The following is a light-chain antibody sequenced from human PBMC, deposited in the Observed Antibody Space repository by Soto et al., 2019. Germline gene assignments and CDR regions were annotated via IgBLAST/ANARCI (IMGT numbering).Light chain of an antibody. V-gene: IGKV1-13*02. J-gene: IGKJ5*01. CDR1: QGITSA. CDR3: QQFNSYPIT. Sequence: AVQLTQSPSSLSAFVGDRVTITCRASQGITSALAWYQQKPGKAPKLLFSIASALESGVPSRFSGSGSGTDFTLTISSLQPEDFATYFCQQFNSYPITFGQGTRLEIK. CDR2: IAS.